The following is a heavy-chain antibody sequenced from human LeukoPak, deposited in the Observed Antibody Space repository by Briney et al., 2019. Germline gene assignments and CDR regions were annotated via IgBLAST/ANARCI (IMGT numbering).Heavy chain of an antibody. CDR2: IISSGGRA. J-gene: IGHJ4*02. V-gene: IGHV3-23*01. D-gene: IGHD6-13*01. CDR3: AKERAAKGYLDY. CDR1: RFTFSTYA. Sequence: PGGSLTLSCTVSRFTFSTYAMSWLRQAPGKGLEWVSAIISSGGRAYYAASVKGRFTISRDNSQNTLYLQMNSPRAEDTAVYYCAKERAAKGYLDYWGQGTLVTVSS.